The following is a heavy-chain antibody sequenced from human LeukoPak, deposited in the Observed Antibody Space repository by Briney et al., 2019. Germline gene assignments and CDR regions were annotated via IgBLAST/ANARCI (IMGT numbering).Heavy chain of an antibody. J-gene: IGHJ5*02. CDR3: AKDPEYSSSSGWFDP. CDR1: GFTFSSYS. D-gene: IGHD6-6*01. V-gene: IGHV3-48*01. Sequence: GGSLRLSCAASGFTFSSYSMNWVRQAPGKGLEWVSYISSSSSTIYYADSVKGRFTISRDNAKNSLYLQMNSLRAEDTAVYYCAKDPEYSSSSGWFDPWGQGTLVTVSS. CDR2: ISSSSSTI.